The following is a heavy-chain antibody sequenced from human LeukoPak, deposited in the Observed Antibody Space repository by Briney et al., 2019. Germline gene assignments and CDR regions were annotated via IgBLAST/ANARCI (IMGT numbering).Heavy chain of an antibody. CDR1: GGSISPYY. CDR3: ARDHWLFSSKTWYYYGMDV. V-gene: IGHV4-59*01. D-gene: IGHD3-9*01. J-gene: IGHJ6*02. Sequence: PSEALSLTCVVSGGSISPYYWSWIRQSPGKGLEWIGYIDPSGSASYNPSLKSRVTIFVDTSKNLFSLILTSVSASDTAIYYCARDHWLFSSKTWYYYGMDVWGQGTTVTVSS. CDR2: IDPSGSA.